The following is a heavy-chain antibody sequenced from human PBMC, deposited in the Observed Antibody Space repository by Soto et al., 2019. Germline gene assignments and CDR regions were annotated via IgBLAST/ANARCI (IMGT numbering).Heavy chain of an antibody. D-gene: IGHD5-12*01. CDR2: IIPIFGTA. J-gene: IGHJ6*02. Sequence: SVKVSCKASGGTFSSYAISWVRQAPGQGLEWMGGIIPIFGTANYAQKFQGRATITADESTSTAYMELSSLRSEDTAVYYCARGEDGYNYWYYYYGMDVWGQGTTVTVSS. CDR3: ARGEDGYNYWYYYYGMDV. V-gene: IGHV1-69*13. CDR1: GGTFSSYA.